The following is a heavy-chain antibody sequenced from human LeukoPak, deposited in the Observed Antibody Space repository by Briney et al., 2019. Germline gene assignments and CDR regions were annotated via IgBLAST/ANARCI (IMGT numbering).Heavy chain of an antibody. D-gene: IGHD6-19*01. CDR3: ARDRGSSGWYEFDY. CDR2: IKQDGSEK. CDR1: GFTSGTYW. Sequence: GGSLRLSCAASGFTSGTYWMSWVRQAPGEGLEWVANIKQDGSEKYYVDSVRGRFTISRDNAKNSLYLQMNSLRAEDTAVYHCARDRGSSGWYEFDYWGQGTLVTVSS. V-gene: IGHV3-7*01. J-gene: IGHJ4*02.